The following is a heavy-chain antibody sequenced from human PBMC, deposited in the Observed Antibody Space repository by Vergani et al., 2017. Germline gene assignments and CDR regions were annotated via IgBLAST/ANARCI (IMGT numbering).Heavy chain of an antibody. CDR1: GASITSGSFY. J-gene: IGHJ4*01. CDR2: IHASGTK. CDR3: VRGRYSGSSSPYYDL. V-gene: IGHV4-61*02. Sequence: QVHLNEAGPGLVKPSQTLSLTCTVSGASITSGSFYWSWIRQPAGKGLEWIGRIHASGTKNYNPSLRSRVTLSVDTSKNQLSLKMISMTAADTAVYYCVRGRYSGSSSPYYDLWGHGTLVRVSS. D-gene: IGHD1-26*01.